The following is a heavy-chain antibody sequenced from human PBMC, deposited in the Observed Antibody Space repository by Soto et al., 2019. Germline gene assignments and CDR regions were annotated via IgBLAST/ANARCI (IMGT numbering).Heavy chain of an antibody. Sequence: SETLSLTCTVSGGSISSYYWIWIRQPPGKGLEWIGYIYYSGSTNYNPSLKSRVTISVDTSKNQFSLKLSSVTAADTAVYYCARVDTPRAFDIWGQGTMVTVSS. D-gene: IGHD5-18*01. CDR3: ARVDTPRAFDI. J-gene: IGHJ3*02. CDR2: IYYSGST. V-gene: IGHV4-59*01. CDR1: GGSISSYY.